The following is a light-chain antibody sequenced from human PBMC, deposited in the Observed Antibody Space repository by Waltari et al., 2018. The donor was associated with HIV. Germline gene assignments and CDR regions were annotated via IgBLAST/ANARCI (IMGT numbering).Light chain of an antibody. Sequence: QSVLTQPPSVSGAPGQRVTISCAGSSSNIGAGYDVHWYQQLPGTAPKLLIHTTITRPSGVPDRFSGSSSGTLASLAITGLQAEDEADYYCQSYDSSLSSSVFGGGTKLTVL. CDR3: QSYDSSLSSSV. J-gene: IGLJ3*02. CDR1: SSNIGAGYD. CDR2: TTI. V-gene: IGLV1-40*01.